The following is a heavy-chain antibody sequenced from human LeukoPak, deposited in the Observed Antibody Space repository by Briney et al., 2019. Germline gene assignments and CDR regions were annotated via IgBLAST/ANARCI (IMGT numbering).Heavy chain of an antibody. J-gene: IGHJ4*02. D-gene: IGHD3-22*01. CDR2: ISAYNGNT. Sequence: GASVKVSCKASGYTFTSYGVSWVRQAPGQGLEWMGWISAYNGNTNYAQKLQGRVTMTTDTSTSTAYMELRSLRSDDTAVYYCYTHYYYDGSGYYTSDYFDYWGQGTLVTVSS. V-gene: IGHV1-18*01. CDR3: YTHYYYDGSGYYTSDYFDY. CDR1: GYTFTSYG.